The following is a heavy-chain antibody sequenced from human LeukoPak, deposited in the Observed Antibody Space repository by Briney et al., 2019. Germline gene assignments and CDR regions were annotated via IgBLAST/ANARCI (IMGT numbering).Heavy chain of an antibody. J-gene: IGHJ4*02. Sequence: PGGSLRLSCAASGFTFHTYAMSWVRQSPEKGLEWVSTIIVRGDKTYYANSVQGRFSISRDNSKSTLYLQMNSLRAEDTALYYCAKHGGVGSGWYLDQWGQGTLVTVSS. CDR2: IIVRGDKT. CDR3: AKHGGVGSGWYLDQ. V-gene: IGHV3-23*01. D-gene: IGHD6-19*01. CDR1: GFTFHTYA.